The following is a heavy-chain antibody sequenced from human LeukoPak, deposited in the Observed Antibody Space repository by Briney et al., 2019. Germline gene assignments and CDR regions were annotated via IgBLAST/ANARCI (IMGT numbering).Heavy chain of an antibody. CDR1: TGSISSYH. CDR2: MYYSGST. Sequence: SETLSLTCSVSTGSISSYHWSWIRQPPGKGLEWLGYMYYSGSTTYNPSLQSRVTISVDTSKNQFSLKLSSVTAADTAVYYCATSRDGGDNWYFDLWGRGTLVTVSS. J-gene: IGHJ2*01. D-gene: IGHD2-21*01. V-gene: IGHV4-59*08. CDR3: ATSRDGGDNWYFDL.